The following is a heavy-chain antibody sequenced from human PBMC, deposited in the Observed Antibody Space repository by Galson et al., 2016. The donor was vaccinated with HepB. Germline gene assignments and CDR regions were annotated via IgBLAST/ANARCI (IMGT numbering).Heavy chain of an antibody. Sequence: PALVKPPQTLTLTCTFSGFSLNTSGVGVGWIRQPPGKALEWLALIFWDDGKRYSPSLKSRLTITKDTSKNRVVLTMTNMDPVDTATYYCAHRSYGSGNHNWFVPWGQGTLVTVSS. V-gene: IGHV2-5*02. CDR3: AHRSYGSGNHNWFVP. D-gene: IGHD3-10*01. CDR1: GFSLNTSGVG. J-gene: IGHJ5*02. CDR2: IFWDDGK.